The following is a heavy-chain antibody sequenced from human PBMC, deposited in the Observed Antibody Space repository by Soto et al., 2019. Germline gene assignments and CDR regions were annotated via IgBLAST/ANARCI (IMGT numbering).Heavy chain of an antibody. CDR2: MNPNSGNT. D-gene: IGHD3-3*01. Sequence: ASVKVSCKASGYTFTSYDINWVRQATGQGLEWMGWMNPNSGNTGYAQKFQGRVTMTRNTSISTAYMELSSLRSEDTAVYYCAIAGTIFGVVIIDYYYYMDVWGKGTTVTVSS. CDR1: GYTFTSYD. V-gene: IGHV1-8*01. CDR3: AIAGTIFGVVIIDYYYYMDV. J-gene: IGHJ6*03.